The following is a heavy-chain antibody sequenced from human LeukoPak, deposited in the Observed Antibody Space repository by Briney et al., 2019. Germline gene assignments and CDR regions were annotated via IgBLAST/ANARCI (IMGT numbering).Heavy chain of an antibody. CDR1: GGSVSSGSYY. V-gene: IGHV4-61*01. J-gene: IGHJ5*02. D-gene: IGHD6-13*01. CDR2: IYYSGST. Sequence: PSETLSLTCTVSGGSVSSGSYYWSWIRQPPGKGLEWIGYIYYSGSTNYNPSLKSRVTISVDTSKNQFSLKLSSVTAADTAVYYCAGRYSSTGGPNWFDPWGQGTLVTVSS. CDR3: AGRYSSTGGPNWFDP.